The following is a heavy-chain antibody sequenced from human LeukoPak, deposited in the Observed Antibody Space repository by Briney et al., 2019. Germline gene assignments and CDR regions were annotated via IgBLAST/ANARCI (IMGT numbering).Heavy chain of an antibody. Sequence: WASVKVSCKASGYTFTSYGISWVRQAPGQGLEWMGWISAYNGNTNYAQKLQGRVTMTTDTSTRTAYMELSSLRSEDTAVYYCARVTGGRYCSTTSCYMRGWFDPWGQGTLVTVSS. CDR2: ISAYNGNT. CDR1: GYTFTSYG. V-gene: IGHV1-18*01. CDR3: ARVTGGRYCSTTSCYMRGWFDP. D-gene: IGHD2-2*02. J-gene: IGHJ5*02.